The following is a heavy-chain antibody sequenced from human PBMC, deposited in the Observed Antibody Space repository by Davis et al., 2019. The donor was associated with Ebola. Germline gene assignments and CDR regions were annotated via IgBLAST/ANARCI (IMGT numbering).Heavy chain of an antibody. CDR1: GDSVSTNSGG. V-gene: IGHV6-1*01. CDR2: TYYNSKWYN. D-gene: IGHD5-12*01. CDR3: ARGWLRSGFDY. J-gene: IGHJ4*02. Sequence: PSETLSLTCAISGDSVSTNSGGWNWIRQSPSSGLEWLGRTYYNSKWYNDYAVYLKSRININPDTSKNQFSLQLNSVTPEDTAVYYCARGWLRSGFDYWGQGTLATVSS.